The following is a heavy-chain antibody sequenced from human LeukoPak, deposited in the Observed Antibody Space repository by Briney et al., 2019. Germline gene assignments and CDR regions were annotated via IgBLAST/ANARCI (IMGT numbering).Heavy chain of an antibody. V-gene: IGHV3-23*01. J-gene: IGHJ2*01. Sequence: GGSLRLSCAASGFTFSAYAMNWVRQAPGKGLEWVSTISGNGGSTYYADSVKGRFTISRDNSKNTLYLQMNSPRVEDTAIYYCARAKSYWYFDLWGRGTLVTVSS. CDR3: ARAKSYWYFDL. CDR1: GFTFSAYA. CDR2: ISGNGGST.